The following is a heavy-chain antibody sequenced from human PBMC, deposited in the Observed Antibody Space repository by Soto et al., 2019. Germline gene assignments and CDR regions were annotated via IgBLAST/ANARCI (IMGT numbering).Heavy chain of an antibody. D-gene: IGHD3-10*01. Sequence: EVQLVESGGDLVQPGGSLRLTCVASGFSFSTYWMSWVRQTPGKGLEWLANINPDGGDKSYVDSVKGRFTVSRDNAKKSLSLQMDNLRLEDTAVYYCARDGGSSGSYPYWGQGTLVTVSS. J-gene: IGHJ4*02. CDR2: INPDGGDK. CDR3: ARDGGSSGSYPY. CDR1: GFSFSTYW. V-gene: IGHV3-7*01.